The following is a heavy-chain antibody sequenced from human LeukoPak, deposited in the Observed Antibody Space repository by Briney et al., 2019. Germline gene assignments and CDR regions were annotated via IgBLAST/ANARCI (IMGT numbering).Heavy chain of an antibody. J-gene: IGHJ4*02. Sequence: GVTLRLSCAASGFTFSDYWMSWVRHAPGQGLEWVANINQVASVSHYIDSVKGRFTISRDNAKNSLFLQMNRLRAEDTALYYCARKVGDYWGQGTLVTVSS. V-gene: IGHV3-7*01. CDR3: ARKVGDY. D-gene: IGHD3-16*01. CDR2: INQVASVS. CDR1: GFTFSDYW.